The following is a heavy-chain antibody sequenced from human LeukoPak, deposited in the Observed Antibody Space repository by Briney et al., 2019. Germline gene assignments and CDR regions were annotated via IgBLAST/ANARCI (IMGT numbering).Heavy chain of an antibody. CDR2: INHSGST. D-gene: IGHD3-10*01. V-gene: IGHV4-34*01. CDR1: GGSFSGYY. Sequence: SETLSLTCAVSGGSFSGYYWSWIRQPPGKGLEWIGEINHSGSTNYNPSLKSRVTISVDTSKNQFSLKLSSVTAADTAVYYCARGLTIWFGESDDAFDIWGQGPMVTVSS. J-gene: IGHJ3*02. CDR3: ARGLTIWFGESDDAFDI.